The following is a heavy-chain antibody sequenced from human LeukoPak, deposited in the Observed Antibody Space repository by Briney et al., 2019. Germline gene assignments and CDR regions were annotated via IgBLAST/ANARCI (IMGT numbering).Heavy chain of an antibody. J-gene: IGHJ4*02. V-gene: IGHV1-3*01. CDR2: INAGNGNT. D-gene: IGHD6-13*01. CDR3: ATDRDLIAAAGTGPFDY. CDR1: GYTFTSYA. Sequence: GASVKVSCKASGYTFTSYAMHWVRQAPGQRLEWMGWINAGNGNTKYSQKFQGRVTITRDTSASTAYMELSSLRSEDTAVYYCATDRDLIAAAGTGPFDYWGQGTLVTVSS.